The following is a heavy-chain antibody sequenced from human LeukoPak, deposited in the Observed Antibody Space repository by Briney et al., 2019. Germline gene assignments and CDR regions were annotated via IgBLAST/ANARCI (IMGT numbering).Heavy chain of an antibody. Sequence: SETLSLTCTVSGGSISSYYWSWIRQPRGKGLEWIGYIYYSGSTNYNPSLKSRVTISVDTSKNQFSLKLSSVTAADTAVYYCASMVRGVPYYFDYWGQGTLVTVSS. CDR2: IYYSGST. CDR1: GGSISSYY. J-gene: IGHJ4*02. D-gene: IGHD3-10*01. V-gene: IGHV4-59*08. CDR3: ASMVRGVPYYFDY.